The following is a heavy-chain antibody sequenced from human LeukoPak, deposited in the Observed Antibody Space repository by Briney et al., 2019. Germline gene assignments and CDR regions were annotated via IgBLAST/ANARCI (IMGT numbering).Heavy chain of an antibody. D-gene: IGHD6-13*01. CDR1: GFSFSNYA. Sequence: PGGSLRLSCAASGFSFSNYAMTWVRQAPGKGLEWVSTISGSGDRTYYADSVKGRFTISRDNSKNTLYVQMNSLRAEDTAVYYCAKDISSSWYYFQDWGQGTLVTVSS. J-gene: IGHJ1*01. V-gene: IGHV3-23*01. CDR2: ISGSGDRT. CDR3: AKDISSSWYYFQD.